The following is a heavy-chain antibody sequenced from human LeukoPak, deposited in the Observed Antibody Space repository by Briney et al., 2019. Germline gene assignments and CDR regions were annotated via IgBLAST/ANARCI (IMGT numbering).Heavy chain of an antibody. J-gene: IGHJ3*02. Sequence: GGSLRLSCAASGFTFSNAWMSWVRQAPGKGLEWVGRIKSKTDGGTTDYAAPVKGRFTISRDDSKNTLYLQMNSLKTEDTAVYYCAREISMQWLVRHDAFDIWGQGTMVTVSS. CDR2: IKSKTDGGTT. CDR1: GFTFSNAW. D-gene: IGHD6-19*01. CDR3: AREISMQWLVRHDAFDI. V-gene: IGHV3-15*01.